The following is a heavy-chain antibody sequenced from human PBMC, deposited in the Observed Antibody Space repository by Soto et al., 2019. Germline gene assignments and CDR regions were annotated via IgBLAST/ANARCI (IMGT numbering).Heavy chain of an antibody. CDR2: ISSSSSYT. CDR3: ARVEGRWYQLPYDY. CDR1: GFTFSDYY. Sequence: PXGSLRLSCSASGFTFSDYYMSWIRQAPGKGLDWVSYISSSSSYTNYADSVKGRFTISRDNAKNSLYLQMNSLRAEDTAVYYCARVEGRWYQLPYDYWGQGTLVTVS. D-gene: IGHD2-2*01. V-gene: IGHV3-11*06. J-gene: IGHJ4*02.